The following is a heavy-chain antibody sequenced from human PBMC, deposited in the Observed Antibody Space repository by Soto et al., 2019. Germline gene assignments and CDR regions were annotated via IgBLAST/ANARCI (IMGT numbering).Heavy chain of an antibody. CDR2: ISWNIGSI. Sequence: EVQLVESGGGLVQPGRSLRLSCAASGFTFDDYAMHWVRQAPGKGLDWVSGISWNIGSIGYADSVKGRFTISWANAKNSLYLQMNSLSAEDTALYYCSKDKMRISFYHVDYWCQGHLVTVSS. D-gene: IGHD2-2*01. V-gene: IGHV3-9*01. J-gene: IGHJ4*02. CDR3: SKDKMRISFYHVDY. CDR1: GFTFDDYA.